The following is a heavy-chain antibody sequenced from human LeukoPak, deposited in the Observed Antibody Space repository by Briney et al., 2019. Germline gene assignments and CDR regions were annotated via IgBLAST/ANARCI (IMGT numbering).Heavy chain of an antibody. CDR2: ICGSGGST. CDR1: GFTFSSYA. D-gene: IGHD5-12*01. CDR3: AKEVGWLNDLAQAFGV. Sequence: GGALRLSCAASGFTFSSYAMCWVRQAPGEGLEWVSAICGSGGSTYYADSVKGRFTISRDSSKNILYLQMNSLRPEDTAVYYCAKEVGWLNDLAQAFGVWGQGTMVTVSS. V-gene: IGHV3-23*01. J-gene: IGHJ3*01.